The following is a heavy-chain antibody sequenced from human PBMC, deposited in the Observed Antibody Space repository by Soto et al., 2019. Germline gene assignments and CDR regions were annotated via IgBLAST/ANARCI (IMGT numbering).Heavy chain of an antibody. CDR3: ARGGYCSSTSCYRNYGMDV. CDR1: GGTFSSYA. J-gene: IGHJ6*02. CDR2: IIPIFGTA. Sequence: QVQLVQSGAEVKKPGSSVKVSCKASGGTFSSYAISWVRQAPGQGLELMGGIIPIFGTANYAQKFQGRVTITADKSTSTAYMELSSLRSEDTAVYYCARGGYCSSTSCYRNYGMDVWGQGPTVTVSS. D-gene: IGHD2-2*02. V-gene: IGHV1-69*06.